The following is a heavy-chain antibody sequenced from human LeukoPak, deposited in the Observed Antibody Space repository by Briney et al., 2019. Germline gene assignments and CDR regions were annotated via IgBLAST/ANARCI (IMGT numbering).Heavy chain of an antibody. V-gene: IGHV3-30*02. CDR2: IRYDGSSK. D-gene: IGHD5-24*01. CDR1: AAIFSSNA. CDR3: AKTPRNYPPGHMDV. J-gene: IGHJ6*03. Sequence: PGWSLRLSCTASAAIFSSNAMHWVRQAPGKGLEWVAFIRYDGSSKYYADSVKGRFTISRDTSKNTSYLQMNSLRLEDTALYYCAKTPRNYPPGHMDVWGKGTTVTISS.